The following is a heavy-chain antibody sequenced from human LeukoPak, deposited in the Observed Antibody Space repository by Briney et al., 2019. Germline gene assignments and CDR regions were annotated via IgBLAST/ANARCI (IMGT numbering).Heavy chain of an antibody. Sequence: SETLSLTCTVSGGSISSINSHWGWIRQSPGKGLEWIGNIYYSGVTYSNPSLRGRLTISADTSKNHFSLKLSSVTAADTAVYYCARLGRFEKWELLRYYMDVWGEGTTVIISS. CDR1: GGSISSINSH. J-gene: IGHJ6*03. CDR2: IYYSGVT. CDR3: ARLGRFEKWELLRYYMDV. D-gene: IGHD1-26*01. V-gene: IGHV4-39*01.